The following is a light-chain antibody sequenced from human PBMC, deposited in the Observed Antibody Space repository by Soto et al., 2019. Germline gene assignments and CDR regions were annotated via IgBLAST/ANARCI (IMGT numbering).Light chain of an antibody. CDR2: DVS. J-gene: IGLJ2*01. CDR1: SSDVGGYNY. Sequence: QSVLNQPASVSGSPGQSITISCTGTSSDVGGYNYVSWYQQHPGKAPKLMIYDVSNRPSGVSNRFSGSKSGNTASLTISGLQAEDEADYYCSSYTRSSTLYVVFAGGTQLTVL. V-gene: IGLV2-14*01. CDR3: SSYTRSSTLYVV.